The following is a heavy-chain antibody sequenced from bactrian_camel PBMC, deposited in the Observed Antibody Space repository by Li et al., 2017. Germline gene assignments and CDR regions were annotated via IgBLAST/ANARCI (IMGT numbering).Heavy chain of an antibody. CDR1: GLRIARYC. J-gene: IGHJ4*01. V-gene: IGHV3S1*01. CDR3: ATANGY. Sequence: HVQLVESGGGSVQAGGSLRLSCTASGLRIARYCMGWFRQAPEKERQGVAAIYRAGRTTYYADSVKGRFAISRDNTKNTLYLQMNSLKTEDTAVYYCATANGYWGQGTQVTVS. CDR2: IYRAGRTT.